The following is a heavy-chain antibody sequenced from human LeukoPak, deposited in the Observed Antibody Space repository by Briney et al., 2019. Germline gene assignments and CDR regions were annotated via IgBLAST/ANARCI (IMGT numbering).Heavy chain of an antibody. J-gene: IGHJ4*02. CDR3: ARVGYCSGGYYYYEDY. CDR1: GFTFSSYS. D-gene: IGHD2-15*01. CDR2: ISSSSSYI. Sequence: PGGSLRLSCAASGFTFSSYSMSWVRQAPGKGLEWVSSISSSSSYIYYADSVKGRFTISRDNAKKSLYLQMNSLRAEDTAVYYCARVGYCSGGYYYYEDYWGQGTLVTVSS. V-gene: IGHV3-21*01.